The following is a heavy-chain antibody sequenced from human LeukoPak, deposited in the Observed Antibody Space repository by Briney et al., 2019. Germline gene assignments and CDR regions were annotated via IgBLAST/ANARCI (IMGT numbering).Heavy chain of an antibody. D-gene: IGHD3-9*01. J-gene: IGHJ4*02. CDR1: GGSISSGDYY. Sequence: SETLSLTCTVSGGSISSGDYYWSWIRQPPGKGLEWIGYIYYSGSTYYNPSLKSRVTISVDTSKNQFSLKLSSVTAADTAVYYCARVPYDILTGYCNGFDYWGQGTLVTVSS. CDR2: IYYSGST. CDR3: ARVPYDILTGYCNGFDY. V-gene: IGHV4-30-4*01.